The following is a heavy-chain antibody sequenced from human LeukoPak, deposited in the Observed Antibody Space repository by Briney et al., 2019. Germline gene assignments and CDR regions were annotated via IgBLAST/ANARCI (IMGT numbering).Heavy chain of an antibody. CDR2: IHHDVSKK. CDR1: GVIFSNYG. Sequence: GGSLRLSCAASGVIFSNYGMHWVRQAPGKGLEWVAFIHHDVSKKFYAYSVKGRFTISKDNSKNTLYLQMNSLGAEDTAVYYCAKDQCSTTSCDGSPGYWGQGTLVTVSS. J-gene: IGHJ4*02. D-gene: IGHD2/OR15-2a*01. V-gene: IGHV3-30*02. CDR3: AKDQCSTTSCDGSPGY.